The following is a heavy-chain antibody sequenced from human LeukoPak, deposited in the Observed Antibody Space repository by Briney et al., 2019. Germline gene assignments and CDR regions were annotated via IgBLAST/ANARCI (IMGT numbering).Heavy chain of an antibody. J-gene: IGHJ4*02. V-gene: IGHV3-21*01. CDR3: ARALLWFGELLTGDY. CDR1: GFTFSSYS. Sequence: GGSLRLSCAASGFTFSSYSMNWVRQAPGKGLEWVSSISSSSSYIYYADSVKGRFTISRDNAKNSLYLQMNSLRAEDTAAYYCARALLWFGELLTGDYWGQGTLVTVSS. CDR2: ISSSSSYI. D-gene: IGHD3-10*01.